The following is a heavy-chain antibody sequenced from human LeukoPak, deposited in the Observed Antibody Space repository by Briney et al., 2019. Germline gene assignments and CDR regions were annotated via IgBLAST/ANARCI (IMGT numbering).Heavy chain of an antibody. J-gene: IGHJ6*02. V-gene: IGHV3-48*01. Sequence: GGSLRLSCAASGFVFSDYNMNWVRQAPGKGLEWVSYISGSGSSIYYADSVKGRFTISRDSAKNSLYLQMNSLRAEDTAVYYCARGKMGYYGMDVWGQGTTVTVSS. CDR2: ISGSGSSI. CDR3: ARGKMGYYGMDV. CDR1: GFVFSDYN. D-gene: IGHD2-8*01.